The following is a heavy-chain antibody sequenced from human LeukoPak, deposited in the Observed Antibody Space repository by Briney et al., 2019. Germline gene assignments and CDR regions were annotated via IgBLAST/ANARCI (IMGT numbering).Heavy chain of an antibody. V-gene: IGHV1-18*04. Sequence: ASVKVSCKASGYTFTGYYMHWVRQAPGQGLEWMGWISAYNGNTNYAQKLQGRVTMTTDTSTSTAYMELRSLRSDDTAVYYCARGSYSSGWYSDIWGQGTMVTVSS. D-gene: IGHD6-19*01. CDR2: ISAYNGNT. J-gene: IGHJ3*02. CDR3: ARGSYSSGWYSDI. CDR1: GYTFTGYY.